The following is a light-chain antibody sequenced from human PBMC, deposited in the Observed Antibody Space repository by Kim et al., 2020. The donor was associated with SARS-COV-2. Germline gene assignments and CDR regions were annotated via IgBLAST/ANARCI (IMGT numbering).Light chain of an antibody. J-gene: IGLJ2*01. Sequence: QSVLTQPPSVSAAPGQKVTISCSGSSPNIGNNYVSWYHQHPGTAPKLLIYDNNKRPSGIPDRFSGSKSATSATLGITGLQTGDEADYYCGTWDSSLSAVVFGGGTQLTVL. CDR2: DNN. CDR1: SPNIGNNY. CDR3: GTWDSSLSAVV. V-gene: IGLV1-51*01.